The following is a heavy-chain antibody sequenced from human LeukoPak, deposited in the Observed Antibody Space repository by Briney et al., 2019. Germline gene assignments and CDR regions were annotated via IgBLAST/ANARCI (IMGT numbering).Heavy chain of an antibody. CDR3: ARSPPGRTNWNYYDY. Sequence: GGSLRLSCAASGFTFSDYAMHWVRQAPEKGLEFVSVIGPIGVYTYYANSVKGRFTISRDNSKSTVSLQMGSLRDEDMAVYYCARSPPGRTNWNYYDYWGRGTLVTVSS. V-gene: IGHV3-64*01. D-gene: IGHD1-1*01. CDR2: IGPIGVYT. CDR1: GFTFSDYA. J-gene: IGHJ4*02.